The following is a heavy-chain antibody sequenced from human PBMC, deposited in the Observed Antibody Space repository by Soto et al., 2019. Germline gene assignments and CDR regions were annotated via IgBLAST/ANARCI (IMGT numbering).Heavy chain of an antibody. J-gene: IGHJ6*02. CDR3: ARGRVVVVAATRYYGMDV. CDR2: IIPIFGAA. D-gene: IGHD2-15*01. V-gene: IGHV1-69*13. CDR1: GGTFSSYA. Sequence: SVKVSCKASGGTFSSYAISWVRQAPGQGLEWMGGIIPIFGAANYAQKFQGRVTITADESTSTAYMELSSLRSEDTAVYYCARGRVVVVAATRYYGMDVWGQGTTVTVSS.